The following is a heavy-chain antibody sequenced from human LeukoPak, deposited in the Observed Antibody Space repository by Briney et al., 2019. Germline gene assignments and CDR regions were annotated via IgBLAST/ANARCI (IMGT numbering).Heavy chain of an antibody. Sequence: SGPTLVNPTQTLTLTCTFSGFSLSTSGVGVGWIRQPPGKALEWLALIYWNDDKRYSPSLKSRLTITKDTSKDQVVLTMTNMDPVDTATYYCALTRRSRILGSSGWTTKFDYWGQGTLVTVSS. J-gene: IGHJ4*02. D-gene: IGHD6-19*01. V-gene: IGHV2-5*01. CDR2: IYWNDDK. CDR3: ALTRRSRILGSSGWTTKFDY. CDR1: GFSLSTSGVG.